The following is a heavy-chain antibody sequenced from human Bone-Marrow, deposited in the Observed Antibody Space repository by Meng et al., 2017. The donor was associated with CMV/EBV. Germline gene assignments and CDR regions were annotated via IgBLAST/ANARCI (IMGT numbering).Heavy chain of an antibody. CDR1: GHSLSEVS. CDR3: ARVAYSTVVVPALGAFDI. CDR2: SDPEDSEI. V-gene: IGHV1-24*01. Sequence: ASVKVSCKVSGHSLSEVSIDWVRQAPGKGLEWMGGSDPEDSEIIYAQKFQGRVTMTRDTSISTAYMELSRLRSDDTAVYYCARVAYSTVVVPALGAFDIWGQGTMVTVSS. D-gene: IGHD2-2*01. J-gene: IGHJ3*02.